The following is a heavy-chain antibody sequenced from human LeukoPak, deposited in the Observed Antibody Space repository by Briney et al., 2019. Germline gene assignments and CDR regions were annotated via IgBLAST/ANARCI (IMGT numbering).Heavy chain of an antibody. D-gene: IGHD6-19*01. J-gene: IGHJ4*02. V-gene: IGHV1-2*02. CDR2: INPNSGGT. CDR3: ASGGGAVAGRSPLDY. Sequence: ASVKVSCKASGYTFTGYYMHWVRQAPGQGLEWMGWINPNSGGTNYAQKFQGRVTMTRDTSISTAYMELSRLRSDDTAAYYCASGGGAVAGRSPLDYWGQGTLVTVSS. CDR1: GYTFTGYY.